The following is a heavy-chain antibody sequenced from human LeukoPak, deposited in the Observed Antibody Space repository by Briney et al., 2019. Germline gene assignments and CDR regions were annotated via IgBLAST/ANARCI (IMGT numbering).Heavy chain of an antibody. CDR2: IYYSGST. V-gene: IGHV4-39*01. CDR1: GGSISSSSYY. D-gene: IGHD2-8*01. CDR3: ASQGEGEEDIVKMGYPLYYMDV. J-gene: IGHJ6*03. Sequence: PSETLSLTCTVSGGSISSSSYYWGWIRQPPGKGLEWIGSIYYSGSTYYNPSLKSRVTISVDTSKNQFSLKLSSVTAADTAVYYCASQGEGEEDIVKMGYPLYYMDVWGKGTTVTVSS.